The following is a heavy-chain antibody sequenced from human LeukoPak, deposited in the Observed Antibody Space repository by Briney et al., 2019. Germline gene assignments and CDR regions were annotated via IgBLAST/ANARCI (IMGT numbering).Heavy chain of an antibody. J-gene: IGHJ6*02. CDR1: GFTFSSYA. Sequence: GGSLRLSCAASGFTFSSYAMHWVRQAPGKGLEWVAVISYDGSNKYYADSVKGRFTISRDNSKNTLYLQMNSLRAEDTAVYYCAKGIRYCSSTSCYYVHYYYGMDVWGQGTTVTVSS. CDR3: AKGIRYCSSTSCYYVHYYYGMDV. D-gene: IGHD2-2*01. V-gene: IGHV3-30-3*01. CDR2: ISYDGSNK.